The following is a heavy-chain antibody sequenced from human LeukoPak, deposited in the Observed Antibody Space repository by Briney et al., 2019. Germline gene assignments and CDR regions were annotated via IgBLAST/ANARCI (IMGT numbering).Heavy chain of an antibody. CDR2: INHSGST. Sequence: PSETLSLTCAVYGGSFSGYYWSWIRQSPGKGLEWIGEINHSGSTNYNPSLKSRVTISVDTSKNQFSLKLSSVTAADTAVYYCARGLLSEYYDFWSGYYSRIPYYFDYWGQGTLVTVSS. V-gene: IGHV4-34*01. J-gene: IGHJ4*02. D-gene: IGHD3-3*01. CDR3: ARGLLSEYYDFWSGYYSRIPYYFDY. CDR1: GGSFSGYY.